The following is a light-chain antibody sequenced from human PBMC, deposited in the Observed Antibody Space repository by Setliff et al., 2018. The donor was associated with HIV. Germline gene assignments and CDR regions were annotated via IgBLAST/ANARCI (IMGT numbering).Light chain of an antibody. CDR2: STN. CDR1: SGSVSTNYN. Sequence: TVVTQEPSLSVSPGGTVTLTCGLSSGSVSTNYNPSWYQQTPGQAPRTLIYSTNTRPSGVPDRFSGSILGNKAALTITGAQADDESDYYCVLYMGSGISVFGGGTKVTDL. J-gene: IGLJ2*01. V-gene: IGLV8-61*01. CDR3: VLYMGSGISV.